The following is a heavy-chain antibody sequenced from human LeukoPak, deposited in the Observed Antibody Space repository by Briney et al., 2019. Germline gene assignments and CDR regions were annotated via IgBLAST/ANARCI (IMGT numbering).Heavy chain of an antibody. D-gene: IGHD2-8*01. V-gene: IGHV4-31*03. Sequence: SETLSLTCTVSGGSISSGGYYWSWIRQHPGKGLEWIGYIYYSGSTYYNPSLKSRATISVDTSKNQFSLKLSSVTAADTAVYYCARGPDCTNGVCFDYYYYGMDVWGQGTTVTVSS. CDR2: IYYSGST. CDR3: ARGPDCTNGVCFDYYYYGMDV. CDR1: GGSISSGGYY. J-gene: IGHJ6*02.